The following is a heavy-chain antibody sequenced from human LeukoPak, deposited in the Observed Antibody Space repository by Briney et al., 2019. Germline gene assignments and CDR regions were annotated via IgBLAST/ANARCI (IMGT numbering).Heavy chain of an antibody. Sequence: GGSLRLSCAASGFTFNNYGMSWVRQAPGKGLEWVSTISGTGGSTYYADSVKGRFTISRDNAKNSLSLQMNSLRAEDTAVYYCARGPYTDYWGQGTLVTVSS. CDR2: ISGTGGST. J-gene: IGHJ4*02. V-gene: IGHV3-23*01. D-gene: IGHD4-11*01. CDR3: ARGPYTDY. CDR1: GFTFNNYG.